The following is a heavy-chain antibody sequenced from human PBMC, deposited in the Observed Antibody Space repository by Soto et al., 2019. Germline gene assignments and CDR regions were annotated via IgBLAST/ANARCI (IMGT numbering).Heavy chain of an antibody. V-gene: IGHV3-30*18. CDR3: AKNRRMIVAVIDAFDN. J-gene: IGHJ3*02. CDR2: LSFDGKKK. D-gene: IGHD3-22*01. Sequence: QVQLVESGGGVVQPGRPLRLSCVGPGFVFSDFGLNGVRQAPGKGLEWVAVLSFDGKKKYYADSVKGRFSISRDNSKNTVSLQINSLGAEDTAVYYCAKNRRMIVAVIDAFDNWGQGTMVTVSS. CDR1: GFVFSDFG.